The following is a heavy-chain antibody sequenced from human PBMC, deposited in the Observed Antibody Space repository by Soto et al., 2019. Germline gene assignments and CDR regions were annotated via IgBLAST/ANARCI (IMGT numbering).Heavy chain of an antibody. Sequence: SETLSLTCTVSGGSISSYYWSWIRQPPGKGLEWIGDIHYSGSTNYNPSLKSRVTISVDTSKNQISLQLRSVTAADAAVYYCARGRYYGSGSPVFDYWGQETLVTVSS. J-gene: IGHJ4*02. V-gene: IGHV4-59*12. D-gene: IGHD3-10*01. CDR2: IHYSGST. CDR3: ARGRYYGSGSPVFDY. CDR1: GGSISSYY.